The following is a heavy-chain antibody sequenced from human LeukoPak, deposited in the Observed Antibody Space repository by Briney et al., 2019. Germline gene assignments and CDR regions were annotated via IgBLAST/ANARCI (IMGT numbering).Heavy chain of an antibody. V-gene: IGHV3-74*01. CDR3: ARAGCTGGVCYGPYCYMDV. CDR2: INSDGSST. Sequence: GGSLRLSCAASGFTFSSYWMRWVRQAPGKGLVWVSRINSDGSSTSYADSVKGRFTISRDNAKNTLYLQMNSLRAEDTAVYYCARAGCTGGVCYGPYCYMDVWGKGTTVTVSS. D-gene: IGHD2-8*02. CDR1: GFTFSSYW. J-gene: IGHJ6*03.